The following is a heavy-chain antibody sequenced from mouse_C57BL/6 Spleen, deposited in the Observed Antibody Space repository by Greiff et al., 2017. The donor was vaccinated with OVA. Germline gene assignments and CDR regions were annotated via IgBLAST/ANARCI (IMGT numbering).Heavy chain of an antibody. CDR2: INPNNGGT. V-gene: IGHV1-18*01. D-gene: IGHD2-4*01. Sequence: EVQLQQSGPELVKPGASVKIPCKASGYTFTDYNMVWVKQSHGKSLEWIGDINPNNGGTIYNQKFKGKATLTVDKSSSTAYMELRSLTSEDTAVYYCARQNDYPYAMDYWGQGTSVTVSS. CDR1: GYTFTDYN. J-gene: IGHJ4*01. CDR3: ARQNDYPYAMDY.